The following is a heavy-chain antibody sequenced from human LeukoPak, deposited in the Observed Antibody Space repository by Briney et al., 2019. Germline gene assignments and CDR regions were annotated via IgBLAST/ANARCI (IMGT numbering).Heavy chain of an antibody. J-gene: IGHJ5*02. CDR1: GGSISSSSYY. CDR3: ARLRGATVAHNWFDP. V-gene: IGHV4-39*01. CDR2: IYYSGST. Sequence: SETLSLTCTVSGGSISSSSYYWGWIRQPPGKGLEWIGTIYYSGSTYYNPSLKSRVTISVDTSRNQFSLKLSSVTAADTAVYYCARLRGATVAHNWFDPWGQGTLVTVSS. D-gene: IGHD6-19*01.